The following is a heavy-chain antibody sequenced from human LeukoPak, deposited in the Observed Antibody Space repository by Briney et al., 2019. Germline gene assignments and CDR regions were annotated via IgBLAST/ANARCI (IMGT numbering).Heavy chain of an antibody. J-gene: IGHJ4*02. V-gene: IGHV3-23*01. CDR1: GFIFNTNG. Sequence: GGSLRLSCAISGFIFNTNGMNWVRQSPGKGLEWLATIAGGDESTYYADTVKGRFAISRDNSKNTVFLHMNSLRVEDTAVYYCARGVYWSLDYWGQGTPVTVSS. D-gene: IGHD1-1*01. CDR2: IAGGDEST. CDR3: ARGVYWSLDY.